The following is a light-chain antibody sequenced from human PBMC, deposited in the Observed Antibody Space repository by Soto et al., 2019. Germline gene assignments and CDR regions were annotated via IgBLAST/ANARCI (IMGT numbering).Light chain of an antibody. CDR2: DAS. J-gene: IGKJ1*01. CDR1: QSVNRY. V-gene: IGKV3-11*01. CDR3: QQRAIWPWT. Sequence: EIVLTQSPATLSLSPGERATLSCWASQSVNRYLVWYQQKPGQAPRLLMYDASKRATGIPARFSGSGSGTDFTLTISSLEAEDFAVYYCQQRAIWPWTFGQGAKVEIK.